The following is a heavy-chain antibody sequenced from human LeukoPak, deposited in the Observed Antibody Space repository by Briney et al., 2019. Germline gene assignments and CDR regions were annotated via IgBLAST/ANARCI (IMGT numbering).Heavy chain of an antibody. CDR2: ISAYNGNT. CDR1: VYTFTSYG. V-gene: IGHV1-18*01. J-gene: IGHJ5*02. CDR3: ARLAVTTLGYWFDP. Sequence: ASVTVSFMSSVYTFTSYGISWVRQAPGQGLKWMGWISAYNGNTNYSQKLQGRVTMTTDTSTSTAYMELRSLRSDDTAVYYCARLAVTTLGYWFDPWGQGTLVTVSS. D-gene: IGHD4-17*01.